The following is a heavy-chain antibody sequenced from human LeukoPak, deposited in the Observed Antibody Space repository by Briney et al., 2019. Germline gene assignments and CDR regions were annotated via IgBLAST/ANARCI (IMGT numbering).Heavy chain of an antibody. CDR1: GGSISSYY. CDR2: TSHSGST. Sequence: SETLSLTCTVSGGSISSYYWSWVRQPPGKGLEWIGYTSHSGSTKYTPSLKSRVTMSIDTSKNQSSLNLYSVTAADTAVYYCASSLGYSYGYGYFDYWGQGTLVTVSS. CDR3: ASSLGYSYGYGYFDY. V-gene: IGHV4-59*01. J-gene: IGHJ4*02. D-gene: IGHD5-18*01.